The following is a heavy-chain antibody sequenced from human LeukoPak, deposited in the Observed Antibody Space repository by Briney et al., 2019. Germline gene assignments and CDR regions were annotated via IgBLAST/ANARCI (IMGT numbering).Heavy chain of an antibody. CDR1: GGSISSGGYY. CDR2: IYYSGST. J-gene: IGHJ3*02. Sequence: SQTLSLTCTVSGGSISSGGYYWSWIRQHPGKGLEWIGYIYYSGSTNYNPSLKSRVTISVDTSKNQFSLKLSSVTAADTAVYYCARSARIAAAGTVGDAFDIWGQGTMVTVSS. CDR3: ARSARIAAAGTVGDAFDI. V-gene: IGHV4-61*08. D-gene: IGHD6-13*01.